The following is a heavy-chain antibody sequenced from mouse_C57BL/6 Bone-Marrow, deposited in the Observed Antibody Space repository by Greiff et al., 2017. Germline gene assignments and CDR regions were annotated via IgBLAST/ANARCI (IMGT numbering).Heavy chain of an antibody. CDR3: AREGPYGSSPWYFDV. J-gene: IGHJ1*03. CDR1: DSEVFPIAY. CDR2: ILPSIGRT. V-gene: IGHV15-2*01. Sequence: QVQLKESGSELRSPGSSVKLSCKDFDSEVFPIAYMSWVRQKPGHGFEWIGGILPSIGRTIYGEKFEDKATLDADTLSNTAYLELNSLTSEDSAIYYCAREGPYGSSPWYFDVWGTGTTVTVSS. D-gene: IGHD1-1*01.